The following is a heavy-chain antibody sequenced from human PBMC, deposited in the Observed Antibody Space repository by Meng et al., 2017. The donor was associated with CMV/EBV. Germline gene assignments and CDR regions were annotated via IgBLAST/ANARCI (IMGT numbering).Heavy chain of an antibody. V-gene: IGHV4-4*02. D-gene: IGHD1-1*01. CDR2: NYHTGSI. CDR3: ASWMGGQRHYFDD. Sequence: AVYAWYLGENNWWHWVRQPPGKGLGWVGENYHTGSINYNTSLTSRVTVSVDKYRNQFSLRLTSVTAADRAVYYCASWMGGQRHYFDDWGQGALVTVSS. J-gene: IGHJ4*02. CDR1: AWYLGENNW.